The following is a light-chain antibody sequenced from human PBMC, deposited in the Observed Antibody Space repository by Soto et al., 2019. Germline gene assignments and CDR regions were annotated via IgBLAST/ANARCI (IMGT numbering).Light chain of an antibody. CDR3: CSYAGNYTLL. V-gene: IGLV2-11*01. J-gene: IGLJ3*02. CDR2: DVT. Sequence: QSALTQPRSVSGSPGQSVTVSCTGTSRDVGIYNYVSWYQQRPGTAPKVMIYDVTKRPSGVPDRFSGSKSANTASLTISGFQAEDEADYYCCSYAGNYTLLFGGGTKLTVL. CDR1: SRDVGIYNY.